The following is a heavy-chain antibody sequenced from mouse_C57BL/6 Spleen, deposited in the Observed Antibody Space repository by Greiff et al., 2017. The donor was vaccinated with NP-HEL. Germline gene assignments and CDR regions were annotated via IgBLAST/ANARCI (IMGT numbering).Heavy chain of an antibody. CDR2: IDPETGGT. CDR1: GYTFTDYE. J-gene: IGHJ2*01. CDR3: TRNYGSSDFDY. Sequence: LQESGAELVRPGASVTLSCKASGYTFTDYEMHWVKQTPVHGLEWIGAIDPETGGTAYNQKFKGKAILTADKSSSTAYMELRSLTSEDSAVYYCTRNYGSSDFDYWGQGTTLTVSS. V-gene: IGHV1-15*01. D-gene: IGHD1-1*01.